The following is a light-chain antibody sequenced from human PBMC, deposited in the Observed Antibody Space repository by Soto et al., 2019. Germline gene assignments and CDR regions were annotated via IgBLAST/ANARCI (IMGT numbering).Light chain of an antibody. J-gene: IGKJ1*01. CDR2: GAS. V-gene: IGKV3-15*01. Sequence: DIVMTQSPATLSVSPGQRATLSCRSSQSVSSDLAWYQQKPGQAPRLLIYGASTRATGIPARFSGDGSETEFTLTISSLQSDDFAVYYCQQYSDVPPWRFGQGTKVDIK. CDR1: QSVSSD. CDR3: QQYSDVPPWR.